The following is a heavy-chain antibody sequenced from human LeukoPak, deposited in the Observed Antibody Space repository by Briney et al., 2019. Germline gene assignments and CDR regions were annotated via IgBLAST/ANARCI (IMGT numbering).Heavy chain of an antibody. Sequence: GGSLRLSCAASGFTFSSYSMNWVRQAPGKGLEWVSYISSSSSTIYYADSVKGRFTISRDNAKNSLYLQMNSLRAEDTAVYYCARDSGLWFGECMDVWGKGTTVTVSS. D-gene: IGHD3-10*01. CDR3: ARDSGLWFGECMDV. V-gene: IGHV3-48*01. J-gene: IGHJ6*03. CDR2: ISSSSSTI. CDR1: GFTFSSYS.